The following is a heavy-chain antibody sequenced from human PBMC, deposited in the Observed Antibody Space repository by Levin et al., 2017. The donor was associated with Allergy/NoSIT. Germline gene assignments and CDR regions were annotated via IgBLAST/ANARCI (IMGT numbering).Heavy chain of an antibody. J-gene: IGHJ4*02. V-gene: IGHV5-51*01. CDR2: IFPADSDT. CDR3: ARSIEGVFNY. Sequence: GLEWMGIIFPADSDTNYSPSFQGRVTISADKSISTAYLQWSSLEASDTAIYYCARSIEGVFNYWGQGTLVTVSS. D-gene: IGHD2/OR15-2a*01.